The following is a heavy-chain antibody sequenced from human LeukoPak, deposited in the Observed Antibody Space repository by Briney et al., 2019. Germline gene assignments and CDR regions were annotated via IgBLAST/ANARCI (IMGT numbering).Heavy chain of an antibody. V-gene: IGHV4-31*03. Sequence: SETLSLTCTVSGDSISSGAYYGTWVRQYPGTGLEWIGYISHIGTTYNNPSLKSRVSISVDTSRNQLSLRLTSVTAADTAVYYCARGVQGWFAPWGQGTLVTVSS. CDR2: ISHIGTT. CDR1: GDSISSGAYY. D-gene: IGHD3-10*01. J-gene: IGHJ5*02. CDR3: ARGVQGWFAP.